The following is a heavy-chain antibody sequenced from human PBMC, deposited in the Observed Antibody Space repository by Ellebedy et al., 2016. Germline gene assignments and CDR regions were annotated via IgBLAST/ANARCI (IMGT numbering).Heavy chain of an antibody. CDR2: IYHSGST. V-gene: IGHV4-38-2*02. Sequence: SETLSLXXTVSGYSISSGYYWGWIRQPPGKGLEWIGSIYHSGSTYYNPSLKSRVTISVDTSKNQFSLKLSSVTAADTAVYYCATRLLWFGRNWFDPWGQGTLVTVSS. CDR3: ATRLLWFGRNWFDP. D-gene: IGHD3-10*01. J-gene: IGHJ5*02. CDR1: GYSISSGYY.